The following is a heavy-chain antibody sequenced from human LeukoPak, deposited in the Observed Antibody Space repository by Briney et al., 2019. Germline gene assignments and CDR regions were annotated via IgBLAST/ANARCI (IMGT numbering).Heavy chain of an antibody. Sequence: PGGSLRLSCAASGFTFSNAYMNWVRQAPGKGLEWVANIKQDGSEKYYVDSVKGRFTISRDNAKNLLYLQMNSLRAEDTAVYYCARDRITQAFWGQGTLVTVSS. CDR1: GFTFSNAY. CDR2: IKQDGSEK. CDR3: ARDRITQAF. D-gene: IGHD3-3*02. J-gene: IGHJ4*02. V-gene: IGHV3-7*01.